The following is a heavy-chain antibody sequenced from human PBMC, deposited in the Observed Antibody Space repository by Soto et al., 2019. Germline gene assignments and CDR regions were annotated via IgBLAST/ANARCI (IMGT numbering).Heavy chain of an antibody. CDR3: ARCITIFGDDYYYYGMDV. CDR1: GYTFTSYG. J-gene: IGHJ6*02. D-gene: IGHD3-3*01. CDR2: IIAFNGNT. Sequence: ASVKVSCKASGYTFTSYGISWVRQAPGQGLEWMGWIIAFNGNTNYAQKLQGRVTITTDESTSTAYMELSSLRSEDTAVYYCARCITIFGDDYYYYGMDVWGQGTTVTVSS. V-gene: IGHV1-18*01.